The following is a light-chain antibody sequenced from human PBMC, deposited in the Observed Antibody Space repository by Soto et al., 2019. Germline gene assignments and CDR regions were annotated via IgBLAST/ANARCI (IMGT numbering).Light chain of an antibody. CDR2: GAS. CDR3: QQYGSSPPT. CDR1: QSVRSSY. Sequence: EIVLTQSPGTLSLSPGERATLSCRASQSVRSSYLAWYQQKPGQAPRLLIYGASSRATGIPDRFSGSGSGTDFTLTVSRLEPEDIAVYYCQQYGSSPPTFGQGTKVEIK. J-gene: IGKJ1*01. V-gene: IGKV3-20*01.